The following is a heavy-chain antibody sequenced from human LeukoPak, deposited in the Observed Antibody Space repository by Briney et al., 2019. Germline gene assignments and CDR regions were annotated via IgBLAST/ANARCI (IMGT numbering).Heavy chain of an antibody. CDR1: GGTFSSYA. V-gene: IGHV1-69*05. J-gene: IGHJ6*03. Sequence: GASVKVSCKAFGGTFSSYAISWVRQAPGQGLEWMGRIIPIFGTANYAQKFQGRVPITTDESTSTAYMELSSLRSEDTAVYYCASGSYYDFWSGYSRYYYYYMDVWGKGTTVTVSS. CDR3: ASGSYYDFWSGYSRYYYYYMDV. D-gene: IGHD3-3*01. CDR2: IIPIFGTA.